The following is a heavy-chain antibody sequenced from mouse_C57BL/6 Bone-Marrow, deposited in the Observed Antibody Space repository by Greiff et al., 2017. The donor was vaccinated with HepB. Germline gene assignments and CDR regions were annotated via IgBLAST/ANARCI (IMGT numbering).Heavy chain of an antibody. J-gene: IGHJ3*01. CDR2: IDPSDSYT. Sequence: QVQLQQPGAELVKPGASVKLSCTASGYTFTSYWMQWVKQRPGQGLEWIGEIDPSDSYTNYNQKFKGKATLTVDTSSSTAYMQLSSLTSEDSAVYYCARRTRAYWGQGTLVTVSA. CDR1: GYTFTSYW. D-gene: IGHD2-13*01. V-gene: IGHV1-50*01. CDR3: ARRTRAY.